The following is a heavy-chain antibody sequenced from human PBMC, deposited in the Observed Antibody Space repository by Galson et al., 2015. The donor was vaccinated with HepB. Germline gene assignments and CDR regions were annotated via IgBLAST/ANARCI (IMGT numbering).Heavy chain of an antibody. J-gene: IGHJ4*02. D-gene: IGHD3-10*01. CDR1: GGTFSSHA. Sequence: SVKVSCKASGGTFSSHAIDWVRQAPGQGPEWIGGIIPIFNTANYAQKFQGRVTITADKSTSTAYMQLSSLRSEDTAVYYCARGYDSDNYYYHFWGQGTLVIVSS. CDR2: IIPIFNTA. V-gene: IGHV1-69*06. CDR3: ARGYDSDNYYYHF.